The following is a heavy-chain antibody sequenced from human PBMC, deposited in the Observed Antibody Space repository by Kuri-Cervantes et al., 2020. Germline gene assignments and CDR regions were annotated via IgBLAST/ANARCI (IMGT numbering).Heavy chain of an antibody. J-gene: IGHJ4*02. CDR2: IKQDGSEK. Sequence: GESLKISCAASGFTFSSYWMSWVRQAPGKGLEWVANIKQDGSEKYYVDSVKGRSTISRDNAKNSLYLQMNSLRAEDTAVYYCARIYQGLDTAEEKQHLFDYWGQGTLVTVSS. CDR3: ARIYQGLDTAEEKQHLFDY. D-gene: IGHD5-18*01. V-gene: IGHV3-7*01. CDR1: GFTFSSYW.